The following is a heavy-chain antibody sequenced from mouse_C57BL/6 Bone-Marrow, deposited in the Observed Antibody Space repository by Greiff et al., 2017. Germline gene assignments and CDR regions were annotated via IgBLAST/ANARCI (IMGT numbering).Heavy chain of an antibody. CDR2: IYTGGGYT. CDR1: GYTFTNYW. J-gene: IGHJ3*01. Sequence: QVQLQQSGAELVRPGTSVKMSCKASGYTFTNYWIGWAKQRPGHGLEWIGDIYTGGGYTNYNEKFKGKATLTADKSSSTAYMQFSSLTYEDSAICYSARSSSLWAWFAYWGQGTLVTVSA. CDR3: ARSSSLWAWFAY. D-gene: IGHD1-1*02. V-gene: IGHV1-63*01.